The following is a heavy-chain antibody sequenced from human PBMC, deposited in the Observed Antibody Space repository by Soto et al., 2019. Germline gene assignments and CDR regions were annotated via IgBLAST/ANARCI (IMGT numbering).Heavy chain of an antibody. CDR2: ISYDGSNK. J-gene: IGHJ6*02. V-gene: IGHV3-30*18. CDR3: ANQWLRGRPPNNYYGMDV. D-gene: IGHD5-12*01. CDR1: GFTFSSYG. Sequence: GGSLRLSCAASGFTFSSYGMHWVRQAPGKELEWVAVISYDGSNKYYADTVKGRFTISRDNSKNTLYLQMNSLRAEDTAVYYCANQWLRGRPPNNYYGMDVWGQGTTVTVSS.